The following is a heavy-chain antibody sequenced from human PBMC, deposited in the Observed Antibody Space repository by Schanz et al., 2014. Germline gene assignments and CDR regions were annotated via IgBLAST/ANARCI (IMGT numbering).Heavy chain of an antibody. CDR1: GYTFSSNA. D-gene: IGHD2-2*02. CDR2: ISGSGGST. Sequence: EVQLVESGGGLVQPGRSLRLSCAASGYTFSSNAMSWVRQAPGKGLEWVSTISGSGGSTYYADSVKGRFTISRDNSKNTLSLQLNSLRADDTAVYYCAKHLYQYNYYGMDVWGQGTTVTVSS. CDR3: AKHLYQYNYYGMDV. J-gene: IGHJ6*02. V-gene: IGHV3-23*04.